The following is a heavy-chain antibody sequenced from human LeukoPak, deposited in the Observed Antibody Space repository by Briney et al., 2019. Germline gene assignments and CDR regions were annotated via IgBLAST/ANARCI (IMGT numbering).Heavy chain of an antibody. CDR2: ISSSGSTI. CDR1: GFTFSSYE. CDR3: ARSRYRPIFDY. D-gene: IGHD5-18*01. Sequence: TGGSLRLSCAASGFTFSSYEMNWVRQAPGKGLEWVSYISSSGSTIYYADSVKGRFTISRDNAKNSLYLQMNSLRAEDTAVYYCARSRYRPIFDYWGQGTLVTVSP. V-gene: IGHV3-48*03. J-gene: IGHJ4*02.